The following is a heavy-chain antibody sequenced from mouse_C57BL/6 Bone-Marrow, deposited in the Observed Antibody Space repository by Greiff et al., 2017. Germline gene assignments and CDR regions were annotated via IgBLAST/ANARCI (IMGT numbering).Heavy chain of an antibody. Sequence: EVQGVESGGGLVKPGGSLKLSCAASGFTFSSYAMSWVRQTPEKGLEWVATISDGGGYTYYPDNVKGRFTISRDKAKNNLYMQMSHLKSEDTAIYYCAREDYGSSLLDYWGQGTTLTVSS. D-gene: IGHD1-1*01. CDR3: AREDYGSSLLDY. CDR1: GFTFSSYA. J-gene: IGHJ2*01. V-gene: IGHV5-4*01. CDR2: ISDGGGYT.